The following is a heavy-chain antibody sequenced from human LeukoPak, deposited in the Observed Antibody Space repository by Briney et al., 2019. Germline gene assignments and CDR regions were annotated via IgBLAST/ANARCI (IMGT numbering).Heavy chain of an antibody. J-gene: IGHJ3*02. D-gene: IGHD3-3*01. CDR2: ISAYNGNT. Sequence: ASVKVSCKASGGTFSSYAISWVRQAPGQGLEWMGWISAYNGNTNYAQKLQGRVTMTTDTSTSTAYMELRSLRSDDTAVYYCARVHYDFWSGYPDAFDIWGQGTMVTVSS. CDR3: ARVHYDFWSGYPDAFDI. CDR1: GGTFSSYA. V-gene: IGHV1-18*01.